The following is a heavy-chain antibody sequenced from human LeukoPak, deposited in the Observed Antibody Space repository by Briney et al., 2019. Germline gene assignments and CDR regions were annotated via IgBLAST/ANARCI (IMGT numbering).Heavy chain of an antibody. V-gene: IGHV4-39*01. CDR1: GGSISSSSYY. Sequence: SETLSLTCTVSGGSISSSSYYWGWIRQPPGKGLEWIGSIYYSGSTYYNPSLKSRVTISVDTSKNQFSLKLSSVTAADTAVYYCARHEGSCWYDNFDYWGQGTLVTVSS. J-gene: IGHJ4*02. D-gene: IGHD6-13*01. CDR3: ARHEGSCWYDNFDY. CDR2: IYYSGST.